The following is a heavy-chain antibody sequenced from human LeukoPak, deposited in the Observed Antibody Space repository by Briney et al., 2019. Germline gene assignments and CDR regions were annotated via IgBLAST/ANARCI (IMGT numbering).Heavy chain of an antibody. Sequence: ASVKVSCKVSGYTLTELSMHWVRQAPGKGLEWMGGFDPGDGETIYAQKLQGRVTMTTDTSTSTAYMELRSLRSDDTAVYYCARGADRWGHNWFDPWGQGTLVTVSS. J-gene: IGHJ5*02. CDR1: GYTLTELS. CDR2: FDPGDGET. D-gene: IGHD3-16*01. V-gene: IGHV1-24*01. CDR3: ARGADRWGHNWFDP.